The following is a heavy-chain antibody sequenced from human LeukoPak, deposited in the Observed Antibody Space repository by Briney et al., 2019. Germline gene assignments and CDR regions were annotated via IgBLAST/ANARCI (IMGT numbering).Heavy chain of an antibody. J-gene: IGHJ2*01. V-gene: IGHV3-66*01. CDR3: ARDTPLEFGGNSVGGGWYFDL. CDR1: GFTVSSNY. Sequence: GGSLRLSCAASGFTVSSNYMSWVRQAPGKGLEWVSVIYSGGSTYYADSVKGRFTISRNNSKNTLYLQMNSLRAEDTAVYYCARDTPLEFGGNSVGGGWYFDLWGRGTLVTVSS. D-gene: IGHD4-23*01. CDR2: IYSGGST.